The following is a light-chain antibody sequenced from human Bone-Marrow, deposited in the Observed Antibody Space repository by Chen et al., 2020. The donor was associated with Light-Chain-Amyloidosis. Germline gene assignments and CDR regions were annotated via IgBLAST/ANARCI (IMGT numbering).Light chain of an antibody. Sequence: EIVLTQSPGPLSLSPGEGANLSCRASQTISSNYLTWYQQKVGQAPRLLIYGSSSRATGIPDRFTGSGSGTDLTLTSNRLEPEDFGRYYCQQYGTSPLTFGGGTKVEIK. CDR2: GSS. J-gene: IGKJ4*01. V-gene: IGKV3-20*01. CDR3: QQYGTSPLT. CDR1: QTISSNY.